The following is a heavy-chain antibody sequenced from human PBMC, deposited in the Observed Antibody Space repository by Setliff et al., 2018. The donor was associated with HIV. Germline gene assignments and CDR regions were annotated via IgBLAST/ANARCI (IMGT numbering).Heavy chain of an antibody. Sequence: PGGSLRLSCAASGFTFSSYSMNWVRQAPGKGLEWVSSISSSSSYIYYADSVKGRFTISRDNARNSLYLQMNSLRVEDTAMYYCTSQGQNTFNIWGQGTMVTVSS. J-gene: IGHJ3*02. CDR1: GFTFSSYS. CDR2: ISSSSSYI. V-gene: IGHV3-21*06. CDR3: TSQGQNTFNI.